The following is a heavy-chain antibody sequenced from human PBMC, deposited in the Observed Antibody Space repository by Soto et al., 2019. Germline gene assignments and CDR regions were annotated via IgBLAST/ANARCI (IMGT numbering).Heavy chain of an antibody. CDR1: GSTFTSYY. CDR2: INPGGGT. CDR3: ARVYCSGGSCYGIDY. D-gene: IGHD2-15*01. V-gene: IGHV1-46*01. Sequence: QVQLVQSGAEVKKPGASVTVSCKASGSTFTSYYMHWVRQAPGQGLEWMGIINPGGGTSYAQKFQGRVTMTRDTSTSTVYMELSSLRSEDTAVYYCARVYCSGGSCYGIDYWAREPWSPSPQ. J-gene: IGHJ4*02.